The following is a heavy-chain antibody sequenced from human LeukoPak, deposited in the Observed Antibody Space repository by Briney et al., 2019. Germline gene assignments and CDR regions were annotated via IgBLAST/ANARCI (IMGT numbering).Heavy chain of an antibody. Sequence: ASVKVSCKASGGTFSSYAISWVRQAPGQGLEWMGRIIPIFGTANYAQKFQGRVTITADKSTSTAYMELSRLRSEDTAVYYCATTRYYYDSSDAFDIWGQGTMVTVSS. J-gene: IGHJ3*02. CDR1: GGTFSSYA. D-gene: IGHD3-22*01. CDR3: ATTRYYYDSSDAFDI. V-gene: IGHV1-69*06. CDR2: IIPIFGTA.